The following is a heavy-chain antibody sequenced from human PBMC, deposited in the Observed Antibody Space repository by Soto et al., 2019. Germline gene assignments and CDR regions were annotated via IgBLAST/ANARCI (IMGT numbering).Heavy chain of an antibody. CDR1: GGTFSSYA. Sequence: QVQLVQSGAEVKKPGSSVKVSCKASGGTFSSYAISWVRQAPGQGLEWMGGIIPIFGTANYAQKFQGRVTITADESTSTAYMELSSLRSEDTAEYYCAREPPDPLLGGGGSYSNWGQGTLVTVSS. CDR2: IIPIFGTA. J-gene: IGHJ4*02. V-gene: IGHV1-69*01. D-gene: IGHD1-26*01. CDR3: AREPPDPLLGGGGSYSN.